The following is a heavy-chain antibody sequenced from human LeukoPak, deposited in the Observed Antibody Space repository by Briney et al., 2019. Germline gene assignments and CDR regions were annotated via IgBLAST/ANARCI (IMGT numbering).Heavy chain of an antibody. J-gene: IGHJ3*02. Sequence: SETLSLTCSVSGGSMRISHYYWGWIRQPPGKGLEWIGSVYYSGRTDYNPSLKSRVTISLDMSKNQFSLKLTSMTAADTAVYYCVTLRKRGGAFDNWGQGTMVTVSS. CDR1: GGSMRISHYY. CDR3: VTLRKRGGAFDN. V-gene: IGHV4-39*07. CDR2: VYYSGRT.